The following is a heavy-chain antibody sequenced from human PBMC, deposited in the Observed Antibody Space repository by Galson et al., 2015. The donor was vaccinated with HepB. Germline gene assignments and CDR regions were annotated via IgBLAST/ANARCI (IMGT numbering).Heavy chain of an antibody. CDR1: GYTFTSYA. V-gene: IGHV7-4-1*02. Sequence: SVKVSCKASGYTFTSYAMNWVRQAPGQGLEWMGWINTNTGNPTYAQGFTGRFVFSLDTSVSTAYLQISSLKAEDTAVYYCAGANMVIAIYHFDYWGQGTLVTVSS. J-gene: IGHJ4*02. CDR2: INTNTGNP. D-gene: IGHD2-21*01. CDR3: AGANMVIAIYHFDY.